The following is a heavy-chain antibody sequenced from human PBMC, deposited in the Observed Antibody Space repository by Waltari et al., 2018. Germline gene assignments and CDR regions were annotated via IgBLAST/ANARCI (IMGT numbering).Heavy chain of an antibody. D-gene: IGHD6-13*01. CDR2: IYHSGST. V-gene: IGHV4-38-2*02. CDR3: ARDGTEYNY. Sequence: QVQLQESGPGLVKPSETLSLTCTVSGYSISRAYYWGWIRQPPGKGLEWIGSIYHSGSTYYNPSLKSRVTISVDTSKNQFSLKLSSVTAADTAVYYCARDGTEYNYWGQGTLVTVSS. J-gene: IGHJ4*02. CDR1: GYSISRAYY.